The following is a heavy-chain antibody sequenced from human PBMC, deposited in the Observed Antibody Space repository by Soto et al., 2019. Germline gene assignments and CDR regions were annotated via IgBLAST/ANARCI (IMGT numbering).Heavy chain of an antibody. J-gene: IGHJ6*03. CDR2: IYHSGST. Sequence: QVQLQESGPGLVKPSGTLSLTCAVSSGSISSSNWWSWVRQPPGKGLEWIGEIYHSGSTNYNPSLKSRGTKSVDKSKNPFSLKPSSGTAADTAVDYCARIPALAAAGTFYYYYMDVWGKGTTVTVSS. CDR1: SGSISSSNW. CDR3: ARIPALAAAGTFYYYYMDV. V-gene: IGHV4-4*02. D-gene: IGHD6-13*01.